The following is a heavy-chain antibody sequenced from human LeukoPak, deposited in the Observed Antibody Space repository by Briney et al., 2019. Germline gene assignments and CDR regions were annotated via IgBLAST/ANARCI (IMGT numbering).Heavy chain of an antibody. V-gene: IGHV3-30*04. Sequence: SCKASGYTFTSYYMHWVRQAPGKGLEWVAVISYDGSNKYYADSVKGRFTISRDNSKNTLYLQMNSLRAEDTAVYYCATAEAGTSSPMGYWGQGTLVTVSS. CDR3: ATAEAGTSSPMGY. J-gene: IGHJ4*02. CDR2: ISYDGSNK. D-gene: IGHD6-19*01. CDR1: GYTFTSYY.